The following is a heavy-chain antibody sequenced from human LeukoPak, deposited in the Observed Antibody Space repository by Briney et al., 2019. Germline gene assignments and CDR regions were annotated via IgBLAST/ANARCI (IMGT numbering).Heavy chain of an antibody. Sequence: PGGSLRLSCAASGFTFSSYSMNWVRQAPGKGLEWVSYISSSSSTIYYADSVKGRFTISRDNAKNTLYLQMDSLRADDTAVYYCAKERSFGPRDFDYWGQGTLVTVSS. V-gene: IGHV3-48*01. CDR2: ISSSSSTI. CDR1: GFTFSSYS. CDR3: AKERSFGPRDFDY. D-gene: IGHD3-10*01. J-gene: IGHJ4*02.